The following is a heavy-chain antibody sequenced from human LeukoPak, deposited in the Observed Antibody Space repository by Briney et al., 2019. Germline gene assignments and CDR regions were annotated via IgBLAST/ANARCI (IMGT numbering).Heavy chain of an antibody. V-gene: IGHV3-48*04. J-gene: IGHJ4*02. D-gene: IGHD1-26*01. CDR3: ARDQGWGDY. Sequence: GESLKISCKASGFTFSSYSMNWVRQAPGKGLEWVSYISSSSSNIYYADSVKGRFTISRDNAKNSLYLQMNSLRAEDTAVYYCARDQGWGDYWGQGTLVTVSS. CDR2: ISSSSSNI. CDR1: GFTFSSYS.